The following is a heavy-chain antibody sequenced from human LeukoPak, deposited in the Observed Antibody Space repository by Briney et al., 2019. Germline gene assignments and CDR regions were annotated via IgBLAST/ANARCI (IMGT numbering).Heavy chain of an antibody. CDR3: ARGARYCSSTSCYSDDAFDI. D-gene: IGHD2-2*01. CDR1: GFTVSSNY. Sequence: GGSLRLSCAASGFTVSSNYMSWVRQAPGKGLEWVSVIYSGGSTYYADSVKGRFTISRDNSKNTMYLQMNSLRAEDTAVYYCARGARYCSSTSCYSDDAFDIWGQGTMVTVS. CDR2: IYSGGST. J-gene: IGHJ3*02. V-gene: IGHV3-66*02.